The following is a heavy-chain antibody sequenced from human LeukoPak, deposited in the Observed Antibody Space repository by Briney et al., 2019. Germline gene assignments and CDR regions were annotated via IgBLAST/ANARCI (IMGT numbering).Heavy chain of an antibody. CDR1: GFHFSGYS. J-gene: IGHJ4*02. D-gene: IGHD1-14*01. CDR3: ARVGATDFDY. V-gene: IGHV3-21*01. CDR2: TNSSSSYI. Sequence: GGPLRLSCAASGFHFSGYSMHWLRQAPAKGLEWGSSTNSSSSYIYYAGSVKGRFTISSDNAKNSLYLQMNSLRAEDTAVYYCARVGATDFDYWGQGTLVTVSS.